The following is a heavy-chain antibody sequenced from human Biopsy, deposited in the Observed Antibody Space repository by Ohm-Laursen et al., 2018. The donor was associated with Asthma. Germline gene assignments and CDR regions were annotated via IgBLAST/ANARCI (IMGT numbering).Heavy chain of an antibody. D-gene: IGHD3-16*01. CDR1: GFTFRKAW. Sequence: RLSCAASGFTFRKAWVRGDREDPGEGLELVGRIKSKTDGGTTDYAAPVKGRFTISRDDSKNTLYPQMNSLKTEDTAVYYCTTGFWWTFDYWGQATLVTVSS. CDR2: IKSKTDGGTT. CDR3: TTGFWWTFDY. V-gene: IGHV3-15*01. J-gene: IGHJ4*02.